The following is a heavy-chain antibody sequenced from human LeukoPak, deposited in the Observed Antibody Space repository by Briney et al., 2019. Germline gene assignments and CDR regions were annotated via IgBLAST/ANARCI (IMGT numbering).Heavy chain of an antibody. Sequence: GGSLRLSCAASGFTFDDYAMHWVRQAPGKGLEWVPGISWNSGSIGYADSVKGRFTISRDNAKNSLYLQMNSLRAEDTAVYYCARELRYFDWSFDYWGQGTLVTVSS. D-gene: IGHD3-9*01. CDR2: ISWNSGSI. CDR1: GFTFDDYA. J-gene: IGHJ4*02. V-gene: IGHV3-9*01. CDR3: ARELRYFDWSFDY.